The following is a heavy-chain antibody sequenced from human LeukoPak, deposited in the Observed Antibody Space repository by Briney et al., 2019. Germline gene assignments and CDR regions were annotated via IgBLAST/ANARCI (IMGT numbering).Heavy chain of an antibody. CDR3: ARLEQFFEGNYFDY. V-gene: IGHV4-61*02. CDR2: IYTSGST. D-gene: IGHD3-3*01. J-gene: IGHJ4*02. CDR1: GGSISSGSYY. Sequence: PSETLSLTCTVSGGSISSGSYYWSWIRQPAGKGLEWIGRIYTSGSTNYNPSLKSRVTISVDTSKNQFSLKLSSVTAADTAVYYCARLEQFFEGNYFDYWGQGTLVTVSS.